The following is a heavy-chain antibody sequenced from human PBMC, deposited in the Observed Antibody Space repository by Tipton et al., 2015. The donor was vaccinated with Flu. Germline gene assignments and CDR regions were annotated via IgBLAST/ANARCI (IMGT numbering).Heavy chain of an antibody. CDR3: ARRLGYYDFWSGLNWFDP. J-gene: IGHJ5*02. V-gene: IGHV4-39*01. D-gene: IGHD3-3*01. Sequence: TLSLTCTVSGGSISSSSYYWGWIRQPPGKGLEWIGSIYYSGSTYYNPSLKSRVTISVDTSKNQFSLKLSSVTAADTAVYYCARRLGYYDFWSGLNWFDPWGQGTLVTVSS. CDR2: IYYSGST. CDR1: GGSISSSSYY.